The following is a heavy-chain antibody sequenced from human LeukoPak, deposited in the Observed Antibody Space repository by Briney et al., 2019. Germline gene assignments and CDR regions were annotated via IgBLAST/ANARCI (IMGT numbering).Heavy chain of an antibody. CDR2: IYNSGST. J-gene: IGHJ2*01. D-gene: IGHD3-3*01. Sequence: SETLSLTCTVSGGSISSGSYYWSWLRQHPGKGLEWIGYIYNSGSTYYNPSLESRVTISVDTSKNQFSLKLSSVTAADTAVYYCARAGVVSNPNSYWYFDLWGRGTLVTVSS. CDR3: ARAGVVSNPNSYWYFDL. V-gene: IGHV4-61*01. CDR1: GGSISSGSYY.